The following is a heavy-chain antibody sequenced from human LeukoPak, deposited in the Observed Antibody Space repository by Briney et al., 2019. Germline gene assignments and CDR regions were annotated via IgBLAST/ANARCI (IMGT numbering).Heavy chain of an antibody. CDR1: GDSVSSDRAA. V-gene: IGHV6-1*01. Sequence: SQTLAPTCHIPGDSVSSDRAAWNWIRQSPSRGLEWMGRTYYRSKWYNNYAVSAKSRININPDTSKNQFSLQLNSVTPEDTAVYYCAREVSYHVDYWGQGTLVTVSS. D-gene: IGHD1-26*01. CDR2: TYYRSKWYN. CDR3: AREVSYHVDY. J-gene: IGHJ4*02.